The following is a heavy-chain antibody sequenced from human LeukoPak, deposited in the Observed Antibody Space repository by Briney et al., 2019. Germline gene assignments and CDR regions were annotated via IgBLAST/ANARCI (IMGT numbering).Heavy chain of an antibody. Sequence: GGSLGLSCAASGFTFSSYAMHWVRQAPGKGLEWVAVISYDGSNKYYADSVKGRFTISRDNSKNTLYLQMNSLRAEDTAVYYCARAMGEDYYYGMDVWGKGTTVTVSS. CDR1: GFTFSSYA. D-gene: IGHD2-21*01. J-gene: IGHJ6*04. CDR3: ARAMGEDYYYGMDV. V-gene: IGHV3-30*04. CDR2: ISYDGSNK.